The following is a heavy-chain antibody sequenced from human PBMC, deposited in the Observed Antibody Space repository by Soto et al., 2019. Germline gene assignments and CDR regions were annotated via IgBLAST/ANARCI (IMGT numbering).Heavy chain of an antibody. Sequence: SETLSLTCTVSGGSISSYYWSWIRQPPGKGLEWIGYIYYSGSTNYNPSLKSRVTISVDTSKNQFSLKLSSVTAADTAVYYCARANDLDAFDIWGQGTMVTVSS. CDR2: IYYSGST. CDR3: ARANDLDAFDI. J-gene: IGHJ3*02. V-gene: IGHV4-59*01. CDR1: GGSISSYY.